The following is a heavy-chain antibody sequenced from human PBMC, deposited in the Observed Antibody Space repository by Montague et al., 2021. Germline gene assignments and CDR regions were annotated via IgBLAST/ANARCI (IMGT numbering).Heavy chain of an antibody. CDR2: IKYDGSRT. CDR3: ARDVFGELFSYYYYYMDV. V-gene: IGHV3-74*01. Sequence: SLRLSCAASGFTFSNYWMHWVRQAPGKGLVWVSHIKYDGSRTGYADSVKGRFTISRDNAKNTLYLQMNSLRVDDTAVYYCARDVFGELFSYYYYYMDVWGKGTTVTVSS. CDR1: GFTFSNYW. D-gene: IGHD3-10*01. J-gene: IGHJ6*03.